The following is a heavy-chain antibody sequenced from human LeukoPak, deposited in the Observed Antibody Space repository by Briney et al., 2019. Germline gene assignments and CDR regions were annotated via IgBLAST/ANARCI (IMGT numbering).Heavy chain of an antibody. V-gene: IGHV1-69*04. D-gene: IGHD2-2*01. Sequence: ASVKVSCKASGGTFSSYTISWVRQAPGQGLEWMGRIIPILGIANYAQKFQGRVTITADKSTSTAYMELSSLRSEDMAVYYCAREYCSSTSCSYYFDYWGQGTLVTVSS. J-gene: IGHJ4*02. CDR1: GGTFSSYT. CDR3: AREYCSSTSCSYYFDY. CDR2: IIPILGIA.